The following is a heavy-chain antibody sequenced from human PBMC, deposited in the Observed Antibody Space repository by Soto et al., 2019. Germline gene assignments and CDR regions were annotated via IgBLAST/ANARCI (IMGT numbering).Heavy chain of an antibody. CDR3: ATWGVIAAAGSDYFDY. J-gene: IGHJ4*02. CDR2: FDPEDGET. Sequence: ASVKVSCKVSGYTLTESSMHWVRQAPGKGLEWMGGFDPEDGETIYAQKFQGRVTMTEDTSTDTAYMELSSLRSEDTAVYYCATWGVIAAAGSDYFDYWGQGTLVTVSS. V-gene: IGHV1-24*01. CDR1: GYTLTESS. D-gene: IGHD6-13*01.